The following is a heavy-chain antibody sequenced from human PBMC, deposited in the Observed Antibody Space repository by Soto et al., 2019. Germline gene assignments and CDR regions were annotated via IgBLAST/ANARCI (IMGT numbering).Heavy chain of an antibody. D-gene: IGHD6-13*01. CDR2: IHHSGSA. J-gene: IGHJ5*02. CDR3: ATNVHGISWFFSWFDT. CDR1: VGSISTYY. V-gene: IGHV4-59*01. Sequence: QVHLQESGPGLVKPSETLSLTCTGSVGSISTYYWSWIRQPPGKGLEWIGYIHHSGSANYNPSLKSRVNLSVDTSKNQFALKLTSVTAADTAVYYCATNVHGISWFFSWFDTWGQGALVTVSS.